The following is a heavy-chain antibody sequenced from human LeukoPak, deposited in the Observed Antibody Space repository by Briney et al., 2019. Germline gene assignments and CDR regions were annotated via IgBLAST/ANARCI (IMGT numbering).Heavy chain of an antibody. CDR3: VRTNGGTYYDY. CDR2: FGIAGDT. CDR1: EFIFTDYD. V-gene: IGHV3-13*01. D-gene: IGHD1-26*01. J-gene: IGHJ4*02. Sequence: PGGSLRLSCAASEFIFTDYDLHWVRQPPGKGLEWVSVFGIAGDTYYADSVKGRFTISRDVAKNSLYLQMNNLRAGDTAVYYCVRTNGGTYYDYWGQGTLVTVSS.